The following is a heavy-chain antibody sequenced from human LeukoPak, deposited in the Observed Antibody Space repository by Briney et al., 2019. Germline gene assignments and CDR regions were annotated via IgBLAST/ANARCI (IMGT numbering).Heavy chain of an antibody. CDR2: IKQDGSEK. CDR1: GFIFKKYW. D-gene: IGHD6-13*01. CDR3: TREGILAGVDY. Sequence: GESLRLSCAASGFIFKKYWMNWVRQVPGKGLECLANIKQDGSEKNYVDSVKGRFTISRDNAKNSMSLQMNSLRAEDTTVYYCTREGILAGVDYWGQGTLVTVSS. V-gene: IGHV3-7*01. J-gene: IGHJ4*02.